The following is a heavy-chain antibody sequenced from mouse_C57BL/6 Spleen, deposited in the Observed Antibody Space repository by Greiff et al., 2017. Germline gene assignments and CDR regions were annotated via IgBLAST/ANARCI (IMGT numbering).Heavy chain of an antibody. Sequence: VQLQQPGAELVKPGASVKLSCKASGFTFTSYWMHWVKQRPGRGLEWIGRLDPNSGGTKYNEKFKSKATLSVDKPSSTAYMQLSRLTAEDSAVYYCERENDDYSYWYFDVWGTGTTVTVSS. V-gene: IGHV1-72*01. D-gene: IGHD2-3*01. CDR2: LDPNSGGT. CDR1: GFTFTSYW. J-gene: IGHJ1*03. CDR3: ERENDDYSYWYFDV.